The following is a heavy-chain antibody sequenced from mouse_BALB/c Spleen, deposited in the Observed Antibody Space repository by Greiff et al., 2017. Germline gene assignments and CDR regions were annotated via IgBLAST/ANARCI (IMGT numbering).Heavy chain of an antibody. J-gene: IGHJ4*01. Sequence: VKLVESGPGLVAPSQSLSITCTVSGFSLSRYSVHWVRQPPGKGLEWLGMIWGGGSTDYNSALKSRLSISKDNSKSQVFLKMNSLQTDDTAMYYCARNWVRRDAMDYWGQGTSVTVSS. CDR3: ARNWVRRDAMDY. CDR1: GFSLSRYS. CDR2: IWGGGST. V-gene: IGHV2-6-4*01.